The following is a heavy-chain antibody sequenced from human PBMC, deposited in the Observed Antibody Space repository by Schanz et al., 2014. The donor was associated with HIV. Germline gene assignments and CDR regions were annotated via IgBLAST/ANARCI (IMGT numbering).Heavy chain of an antibody. D-gene: IGHD3-10*01. CDR3: ARVFGRTYGLPDY. CDR2: ISVNGATR. Sequence: VPLVGAGGGLVKPGGSLRLSCAASGFTFTDNYMSWVRQAPGKGREWLSYISVNGATREYADSVKGRFTISRDNARTSLYLQMNSLRAEDTAVYYCARVFGRTYGLPDYWGQGTLVTVSS. V-gene: IGHV3-11*01. J-gene: IGHJ4*02. CDR1: GFTFTDNY.